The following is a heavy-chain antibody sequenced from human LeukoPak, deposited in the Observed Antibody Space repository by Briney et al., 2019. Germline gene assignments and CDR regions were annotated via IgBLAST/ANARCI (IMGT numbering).Heavy chain of an antibody. D-gene: IGHD5-24*01. CDR1: GGSISSYY. V-gene: IGHV4-59*01. Sequence: TLSLTCPVSGGSISSYYWSCIRQPPGHGLEWIGYIYYNGSTNYNPSLKSRVTISVDTSKNKFSLKLSVVTAADTSVYYCARDRAVEMATIQEGFDIWGQGTMVTVSS. J-gene: IGHJ3*02. CDR2: IYYNGST. CDR3: ARDRAVEMATIQEGFDI.